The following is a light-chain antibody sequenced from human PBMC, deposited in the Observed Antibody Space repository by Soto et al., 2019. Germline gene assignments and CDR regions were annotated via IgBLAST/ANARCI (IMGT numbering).Light chain of an antibody. V-gene: IGKV1-12*01. CDR2: AAS. J-gene: IGKJ5*01. CDR1: QGITYW. CDR3: QQANSFPLT. Sequence: DIQMTQSPSSMSASLGDRVTITCRASQGITYWLAWYQQRPGRAPKCLIYAASILESGVPSRFTGSGSGTNFTLTINVLQPEDFATYFCQQANSFPLTFGQGTRLDLK.